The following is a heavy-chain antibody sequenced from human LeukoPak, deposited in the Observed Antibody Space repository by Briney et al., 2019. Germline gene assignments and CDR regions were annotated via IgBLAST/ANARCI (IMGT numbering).Heavy chain of an antibody. J-gene: IGHJ4*02. CDR1: GFTFSNYV. D-gene: IGHD6-19*01. Sequence: HPGGSLRLSCAASGFTFSNYVMNWVRQAPGKGPEWVSVISPSGGSTYYADSVKGRVTISRDNSKNTLYLQMTSLRAEDPAVYYCAKSNSGTGFDYWGQGTLVTVSS. CDR3: AKSNSGTGFDY. CDR2: ISPSGGST. V-gene: IGHV3-23*01.